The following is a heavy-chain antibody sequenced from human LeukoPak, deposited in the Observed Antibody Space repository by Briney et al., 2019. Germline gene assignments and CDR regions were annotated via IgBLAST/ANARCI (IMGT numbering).Heavy chain of an antibody. CDR2: INHSGST. V-gene: IGHV4-34*01. CDR1: GGSFSGYY. Sequence: SETLSLTCAVYGGSFSGYYWSWIRQPPGKGLEWIGEINHSGSTNYNPSLKSRVTISVDTSKNQFSLKLSSVTAADTAVYYCARGGYSYDSRDRTLXXXXDYWGQGTLXTVSS. CDR3: ARGGYSYDSRDRTLXXXXDY. J-gene: IGHJ4*02. D-gene: IGHD5-18*01.